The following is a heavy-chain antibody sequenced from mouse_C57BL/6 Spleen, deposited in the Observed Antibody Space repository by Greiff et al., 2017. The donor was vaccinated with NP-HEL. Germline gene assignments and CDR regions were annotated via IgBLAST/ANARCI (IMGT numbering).Heavy chain of an antibody. V-gene: IGHV5-4*01. J-gene: IGHJ2*01. CDR3: ARDRDSSGPSYFDY. Sequence: EVQVVESGGGLVKPGGSLKLSCAASGFTFSSYAMSWVRQTPEKRLEWVATISDGGSYTYYPDNVKGRFTISRDNAKNNLYLQMSHLKSEDTAMYYCARDRDSSGPSYFDYWGQGTTLTVSS. D-gene: IGHD3-2*02. CDR1: GFTFSSYA. CDR2: ISDGGSYT.